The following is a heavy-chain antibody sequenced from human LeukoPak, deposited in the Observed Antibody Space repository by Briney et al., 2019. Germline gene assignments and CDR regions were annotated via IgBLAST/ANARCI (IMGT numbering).Heavy chain of an antibody. D-gene: IGHD3-10*01. V-gene: IGHV1-46*01. CDR2: INPSGGST. J-gene: IGHJ5*02. Sequence: ASVKVSCKASGYTFTSYYMHWVRQAPGQGLEWMGIINPSGGSTSYAQKLQGRVTMTTDTSTSTAYMELRSLRSDDTAVYYCARDLIGYYGSGSYYLSPNRSYNWFDPWGQGTLVAVSS. CDR1: GYTFTSYY. CDR3: ARDLIGYYGSGSYYLSPNRSYNWFDP.